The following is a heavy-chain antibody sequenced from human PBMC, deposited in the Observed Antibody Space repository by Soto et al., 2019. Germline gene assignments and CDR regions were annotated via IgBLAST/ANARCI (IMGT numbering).Heavy chain of an antibody. V-gene: IGHV4-4*07. D-gene: IGHD3-3*01. CDR1: GGSISSYY. Sequence: SETLSLTCTVSGGSISSYYWSWIRQPAGKGLEWIGRIYTSGSTNYNPSLKSRVTMSVDTSKNQFSLKLSSVTAADTAVYYCARTIRFLETYWFDPWGQGTLVTVSS. CDR2: IYTSGST. CDR3: ARTIRFLETYWFDP. J-gene: IGHJ5*02.